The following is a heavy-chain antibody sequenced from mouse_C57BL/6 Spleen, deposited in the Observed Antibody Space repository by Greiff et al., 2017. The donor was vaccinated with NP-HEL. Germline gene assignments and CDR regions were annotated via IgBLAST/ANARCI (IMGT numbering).Heavy chain of an antibody. Sequence: EVTLVESGGGLVKPGGSLKLSCAVSGFTFSSYTMSWVRQTPEKRLEWVATISCGGGNTYYPDSVKGRFTISRDNAKNTLYLQMSSLRSEDTALYYCARPPYYYGSRPWFAYWGQGTLVTVSA. CDR2: ISCGGGNT. CDR3: ARPPYYYGSRPWFAY. V-gene: IGHV5-9*01. D-gene: IGHD1-1*01. CDR1: GFTFSSYT. J-gene: IGHJ3*01.